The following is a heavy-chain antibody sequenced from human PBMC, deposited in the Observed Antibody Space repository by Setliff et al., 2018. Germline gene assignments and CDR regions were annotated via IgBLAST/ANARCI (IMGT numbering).Heavy chain of an antibody. J-gene: IGHJ6*02. CDR3: ARDRVTTLENYYYYYGMDV. CDR1: GGSISSSSYY. Sequence: ETLSLTCTVSGGSISSSSYYWGWIRQPPGKGLEWIGSIYYSGSTYYNPSLKSRVTISVDTSKNQFSLKLSSVTAADTAVYYCARDRVTTLENYYYYYGMDVWGQGTTVTVS. D-gene: IGHD4-17*01. CDR2: IYYSGST. V-gene: IGHV4-39*07.